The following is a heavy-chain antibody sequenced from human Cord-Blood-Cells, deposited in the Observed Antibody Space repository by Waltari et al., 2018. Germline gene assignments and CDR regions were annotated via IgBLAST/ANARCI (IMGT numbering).Heavy chain of an antibody. J-gene: IGHJ6*02. CDR3: ARGGYDSSGYYYYYYYGMDV. CDR2: INHSGST. D-gene: IGHD3-22*01. CDR1: GGSFSGYY. V-gene: IGHV4-34*01. Sequence: QVQLLQWCAGPLKPSETLSLTCAVYGGSFSGYYWSWIRQPPGKGLEWIGEINHSGSTNYNPSLKSRVTISVDTSKNQFSLKLSSVTAADTAVYYCARGGYDSSGYYYYYYYGMDVWGQGP.